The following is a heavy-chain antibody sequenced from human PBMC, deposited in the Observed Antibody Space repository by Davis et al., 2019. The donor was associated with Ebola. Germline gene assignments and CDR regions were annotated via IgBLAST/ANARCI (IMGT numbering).Heavy chain of an antibody. Sequence: ASVKDTCKASGYTFISYGNSWVRQAPGQGLEWMGWISAYNGNTNYAQKLQGRVTMTTDTSTSTAYMELRSLRSDDTAVYYCARGPPYIAAADYWGQGTLVTVSS. V-gene: IGHV1-18*01. CDR2: ISAYNGNT. CDR3: ARGPPYIAAADY. D-gene: IGHD6-13*01. CDR1: GYTFISYG. J-gene: IGHJ4*02.